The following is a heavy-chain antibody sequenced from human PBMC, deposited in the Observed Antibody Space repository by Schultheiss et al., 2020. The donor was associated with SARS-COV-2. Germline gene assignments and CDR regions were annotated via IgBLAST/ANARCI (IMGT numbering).Heavy chain of an antibody. J-gene: IGHJ4*02. CDR1: FTVTATY. CDR2: IYSPGGT. Sequence: GESLKISCAASFTVTATYIAWVRQSPGKGLEWVSVIYSPGGTYYADSVKGRFTISRDNSKNTVYLQMDRLRVEDTAVYYCATGYCGGSCYSGAYYFDYWGQGAPVTVSS. D-gene: IGHD2-15*01. V-gene: IGHV3-66*02. CDR3: ATGYCGGSCYSGAYYFDY.